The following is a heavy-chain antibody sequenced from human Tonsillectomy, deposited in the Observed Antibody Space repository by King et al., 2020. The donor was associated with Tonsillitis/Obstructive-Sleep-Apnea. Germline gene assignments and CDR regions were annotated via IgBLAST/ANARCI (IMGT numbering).Heavy chain of an antibody. J-gene: IGHJ4*02. CDR2: IIPIFCTA. CDR3: ARDASSGVESDY. V-gene: IGHV1-69*01. Sequence: QLVQSGAEVKKPGSSVKVSCKASGGTFSSYAISWVRQAPGQGLEWMGGIIPIFCTANYAQKFQGRFTITVDESTSTAYMELSSLRSEDTAVYYCARDASSGVESDYWGQGTLVTVSS. D-gene: IGHD2-8*01. CDR1: GGTFSSYA.